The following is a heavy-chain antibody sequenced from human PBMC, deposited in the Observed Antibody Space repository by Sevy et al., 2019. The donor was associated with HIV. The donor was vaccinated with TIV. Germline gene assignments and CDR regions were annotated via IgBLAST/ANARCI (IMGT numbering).Heavy chain of an antibody. CDR3: ARVTFSSSIAAQELDY. D-gene: IGHD6-6*01. J-gene: IGHJ4*02. CDR1: GYTFTGYY. Sequence: ASVKVSCKASGYTFTGYYMHWVRQAPGQGLEWMGRINPNSGGTNYAQKFQGRVTMTSDTSFSTAYMELSRLRSDDPAVCYCARVTFSSSIAAQELDYWGQGTLVTVSS. CDR2: INPNSGGT. V-gene: IGHV1-2*06.